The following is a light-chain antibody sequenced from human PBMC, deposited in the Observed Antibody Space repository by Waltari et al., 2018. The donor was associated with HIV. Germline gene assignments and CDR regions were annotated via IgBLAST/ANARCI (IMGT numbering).Light chain of an antibody. J-gene: IGLJ3*02. V-gene: IGLV1-44*01. CDR2: SNS. Sequence: QSVLTQPPSASGAPGQRVTISCSGSRSNIGRTPVSWYQHIPGTAPKLLISSNSQRPSGVPDRFSGSKSRSSASLAISGLQSEDESQYFCGAWDDSLKGFMFGGGTQLTVL. CDR1: RSNIGRTP. CDR3: GAWDDSLKGFM.